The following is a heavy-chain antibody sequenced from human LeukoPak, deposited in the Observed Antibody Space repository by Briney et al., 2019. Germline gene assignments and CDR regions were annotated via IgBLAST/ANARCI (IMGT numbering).Heavy chain of an antibody. J-gene: IGHJ3*02. V-gene: IGHV3-21*01. CDR3: ASVRAYSGYDSSADAFDI. CDR1: GFTFSSYS. D-gene: IGHD5-12*01. CDR2: ISSSSSYI. Sequence: GGSLRLSCAASGFTFSSYSMNWVRQAPGKGLEWVSSISSSSSYIYYADSVKGRFTISRDNAKNSLYLQMNSLRAEDTAVYYCASVRAYSGYDSSADAFDIWGQGTMVTVSS.